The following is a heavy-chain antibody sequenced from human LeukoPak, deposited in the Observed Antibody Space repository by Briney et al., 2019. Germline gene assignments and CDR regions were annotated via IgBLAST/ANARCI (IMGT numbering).Heavy chain of an antibody. J-gene: IGHJ3*02. V-gene: IGHV1-2*02. CDR1: GYTFTGYY. Sequence: ASVKVSCKASGYTFTGYYLHWVRQAPGQGLEWMGWINPNSGGTNYGQKFQGRVTMNRDTSMSTAYMALSRLRSDDTDVYYCATLGAVAGSAFDIWGQGTMVTVSS. CDR3: ATLGAVAGSAFDI. CDR2: INPNSGGT. D-gene: IGHD6-19*01.